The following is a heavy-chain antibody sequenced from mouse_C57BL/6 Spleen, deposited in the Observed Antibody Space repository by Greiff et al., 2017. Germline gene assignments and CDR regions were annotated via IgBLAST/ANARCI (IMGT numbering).Heavy chain of an antibody. CDR2: INYDGSST. V-gene: IGHV5-16*01. D-gene: IGHD2-4*01. J-gene: IGHJ4*01. CDR3: ARDGIYYDYERAMDY. CDR1: GFTFSDYY. Sequence: EVNLVESEGGLVQPGSSMKLSCTASGFTFSDYYMAWVRQVPEKGLEWVANINYDGSSTYYLDSLKSRFIISRDNAKNILYLQMSSLKSEDTATYYCARDGIYYDYERAMDYWGQGTSVTVSS.